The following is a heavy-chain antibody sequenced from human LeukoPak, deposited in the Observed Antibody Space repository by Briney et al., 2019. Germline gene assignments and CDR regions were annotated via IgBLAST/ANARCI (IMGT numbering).Heavy chain of an antibody. J-gene: IGHJ4*02. CDR2: ISGSGGST. D-gene: IGHD3-22*01. CDR3: AKDPNYDRGL. Sequence: LPGGSLRLSCAVSGFTFSGHWMFWVRQAPGKGLEWVSAISGSGGSTYYADSVKGRFTISRDNSKNTLYLQMNSLRAEDTAVYYCAKDPNYDRGLWGQGTLVTVSS. CDR1: GFTFSGHW. V-gene: IGHV3-23*01.